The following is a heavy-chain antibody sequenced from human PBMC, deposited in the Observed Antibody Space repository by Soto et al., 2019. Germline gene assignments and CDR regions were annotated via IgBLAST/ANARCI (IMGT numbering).Heavy chain of an antibody. J-gene: IGHJ4*02. CDR1: GGTFSGYA. CDR2: IIPIFGTA. CDR3: AREGSSSGHIDY. D-gene: IGHD6-6*01. V-gene: IGHV1-69*13. Sequence: ASVKVSCKAAGGTFSGYAISWVRQAPGQGLEWMGGIIPIFGTANYAQKFQGRVTITADESTSTAYMELSSLRSEDTAVYYCAREGSSSGHIDYWGQGTLVTVSS.